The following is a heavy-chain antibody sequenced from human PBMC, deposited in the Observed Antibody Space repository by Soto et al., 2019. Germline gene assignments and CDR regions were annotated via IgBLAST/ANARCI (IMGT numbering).Heavy chain of an antibody. J-gene: IGHJ4*02. CDR1: GFTFSSYA. CDR2: ISGSGGST. CDR3: AKRTLDIVVVPAIDY. Sequence: HPGGSLRLSCAASGFTFSSYAMSWVRQAPGKGLEWVSAISGSGGSTYYADSVKGRFTISRDNSKNTLYLQMNSLRAEDTAVYYCAKRTLDIVVVPAIDYWGQGTLVTVSS. V-gene: IGHV3-23*01. D-gene: IGHD2-2*03.